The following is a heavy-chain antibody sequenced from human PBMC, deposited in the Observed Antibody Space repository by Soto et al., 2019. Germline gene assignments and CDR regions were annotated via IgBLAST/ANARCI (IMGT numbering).Heavy chain of an antibody. Sequence: DVQLVQSGAEVKKPGESLKISCKGSGYTFTNNWIAWVRQMPGKGLEWMGIVYPPDSQSRYSPSFQGQVTISVDKSINPAYLQWSSLKASDTAMYYCARLYSGSWGEKLDYWGQGSLVTVSS. V-gene: IGHV5-51*01. J-gene: IGHJ4*02. CDR1: GYTFTNNW. CDR2: VYPPDSQS. CDR3: ARLYSGSWGEKLDY. D-gene: IGHD1-26*01.